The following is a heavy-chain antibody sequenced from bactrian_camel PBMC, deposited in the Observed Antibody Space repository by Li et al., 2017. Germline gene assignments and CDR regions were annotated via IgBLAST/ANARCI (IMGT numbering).Heavy chain of an antibody. CDR2: ILSDGSRT. CDR1: GFTFSAYT. J-gene: IGHJ2*01. Sequence: HVQLVESGGGSVQTGGSLRLSCVASGFTFSAYTMTWVRQAPGKGLEWVSSILSDGSRTWYADSVKGRFTSSRDNAKNTVYLHMNSLKSEDTALYYCATEVSGGGWYHRYRYLERWGQGTQVTVS. CDR3: ATEVSGGGWYHRYRYLER. D-gene: IGHD6*01. V-gene: IGHV3-2*01.